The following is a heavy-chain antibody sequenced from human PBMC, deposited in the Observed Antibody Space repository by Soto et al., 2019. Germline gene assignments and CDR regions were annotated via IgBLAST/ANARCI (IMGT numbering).Heavy chain of an antibody. CDR1: GYTFTGQY. J-gene: IGHJ4*02. V-gene: IGHV1-2*04. Sequence: ASVKVSCKASGYTFTGQYLHWVRQAPGQGLEWMGWINANSGTTNYAQKFQGWVTLTRDTSISTTYMEVNRLKFDDTAVYYCARELSSSWFDTWGQGTLVTVSS. CDR2: INANSGTT. D-gene: IGHD2-2*01. CDR3: ARELSSSWFDT.